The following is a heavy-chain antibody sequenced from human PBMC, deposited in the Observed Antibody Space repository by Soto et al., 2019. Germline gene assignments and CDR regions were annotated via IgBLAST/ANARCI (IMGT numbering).Heavy chain of an antibody. CDR3: ARHETYYYGSGSYPPYYYGMDV. D-gene: IGHD3-10*01. J-gene: IGHJ6*02. CDR2: IYPGDSDT. Sequence: GESLKISCKGSGYSFTSYWIGWVRQMPGKGLEWMGSIYPGDSDTRYSPSFQGQVTISAVKSISTAYRQWSSLKASDTAMYYCARHETYYYGSGSYPPYYYGMDVWGQGTTVTVSS. CDR1: GYSFTSYW. V-gene: IGHV5-51*01.